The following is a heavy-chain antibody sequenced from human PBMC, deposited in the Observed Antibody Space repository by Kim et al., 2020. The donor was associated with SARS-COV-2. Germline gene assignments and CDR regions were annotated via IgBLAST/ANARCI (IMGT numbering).Heavy chain of an antibody. Sequence: ASVKVSCKASGYTFTGYYMHWVRQAPGQGLEWMGWINPNSGGTNYAQKFQGRVTMTRDTSISTAYMELSRLRSDDTAVYYCARLRYGSGRPLDYWGQGTLVTVSS. J-gene: IGHJ4*02. CDR1: GYTFTGYY. D-gene: IGHD3-10*01. CDR2: INPNSGGT. V-gene: IGHV1-2*02. CDR3: ARLRYGSGRPLDY.